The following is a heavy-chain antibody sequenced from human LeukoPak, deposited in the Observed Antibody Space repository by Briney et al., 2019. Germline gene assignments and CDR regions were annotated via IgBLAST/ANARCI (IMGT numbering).Heavy chain of an antibody. Sequence: KSSETLSLTCAVYGGSFSGYYWSWIRQPPGKGLEWIGEINHSGSTNYNPSLKSRVTISVDTSKNQFSLKLSSVTAADTAVYYCARGRLGRGGGSYTYYYYYYMDVWGKGTTVTVSS. V-gene: IGHV4-34*01. J-gene: IGHJ6*03. D-gene: IGHD1-26*01. CDR2: INHSGST. CDR3: ARGRLGRGGGSYTYYYYYYMDV. CDR1: GGSFSGYY.